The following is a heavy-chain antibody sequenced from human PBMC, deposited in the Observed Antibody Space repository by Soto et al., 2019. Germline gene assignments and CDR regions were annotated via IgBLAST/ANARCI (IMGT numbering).Heavy chain of an antibody. CDR2: IYYSGST. D-gene: IGHD3-10*01. Sequence: SETLSLTCTVSGGSISSYYWSWIRQPPGKGLEWIGYIYYSGSTNYNPSLKSRVTISVDTSKNQFSLKLSSVTAADTAVYYCARAATMVRGVIGPTYYYYYMDVWGKGTTVTVSS. J-gene: IGHJ6*03. CDR1: GGSISSYY. V-gene: IGHV4-59*01. CDR3: ARAATMVRGVIGPTYYYYYMDV.